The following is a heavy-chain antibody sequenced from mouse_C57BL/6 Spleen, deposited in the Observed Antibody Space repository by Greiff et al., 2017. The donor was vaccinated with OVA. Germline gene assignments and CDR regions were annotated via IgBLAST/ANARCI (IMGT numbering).Heavy chain of an antibody. Sequence: QVQLQQPGAELVKPGASVKMSCKASGYTFTSYWITWVKQRPGQGLAWIGDIYPGSGSTNYNEKFKSKATLTVDTSSSTAYMQLSSLTSEDSAVDDCAGTTGVATDWYFDVWGTGTTVTVSS. J-gene: IGHJ1*03. V-gene: IGHV1-55*01. CDR2: IYPGSGST. CDR3: AGTTGVATDWYFDV. CDR1: GYTFTSYW. D-gene: IGHD1-1*01.